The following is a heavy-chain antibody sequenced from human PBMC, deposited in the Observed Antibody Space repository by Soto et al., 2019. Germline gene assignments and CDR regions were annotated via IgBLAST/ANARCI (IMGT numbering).Heavy chain of an antibody. V-gene: IGHV4-59*12. CDR3: ARVRTEYAGLDY. D-gene: IGHD2-2*01. Sequence: PEETLSLTCTVSGGSISSYYWSWIRQPPGKGLEWIGYVCCSGSTNYNPSLESRVAISLDTSKNQFSLRLTSVTAADTAVYFCARVRTEYAGLDYWGQGTLVTVS. CDR1: GGSISSYY. J-gene: IGHJ4*02. CDR2: VCCSGST.